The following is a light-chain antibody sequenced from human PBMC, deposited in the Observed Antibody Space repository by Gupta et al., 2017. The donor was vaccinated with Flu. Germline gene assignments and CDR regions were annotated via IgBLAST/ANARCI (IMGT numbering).Light chain of an antibody. CDR1: SSDVGGYNS. CDR3: SSYAGSIDPYV. V-gene: IGLV2-8*01. J-gene: IGLJ1*01. CDR2: EVT. Sequence: SALTQPPSVSGSPGQSVAISCTGTSSDVGGYNSVSWYQQHPGRAPKLMIFEVTKRPSGVPDRFSGSKSGNTASLTVAGLQPEDEADYYCSSYAGSIDPYVFGTGTKVTVL.